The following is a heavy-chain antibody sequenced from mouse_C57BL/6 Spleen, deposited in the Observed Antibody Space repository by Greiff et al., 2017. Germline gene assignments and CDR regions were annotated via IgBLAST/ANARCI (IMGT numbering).Heavy chain of an antibody. CDR3: AREGGYGY. CDR1: GYAFSSSW. D-gene: IGHD2-2*01. Sequence: QVQLQQSGPELVKPGASVKISCKASGYAFSSSWMNWVKQRPGKGLEWIGRIYPGDGDTNYNGKFKGKATLTADKSSSTAYMQLSSLTSEDSAVYFCAREGGYGYWGQGTTLTVSS. V-gene: IGHV1-82*01. J-gene: IGHJ2*01. CDR2: IYPGDGDT.